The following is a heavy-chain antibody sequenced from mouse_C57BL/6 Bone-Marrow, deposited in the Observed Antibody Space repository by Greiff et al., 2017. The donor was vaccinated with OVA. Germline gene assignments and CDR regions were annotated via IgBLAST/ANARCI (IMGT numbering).Heavy chain of an antibody. Sequence: QVQLQQSGPGILQSSQTLSLTCSFSGFSLSTSGMGVSWIRQPSGKGLEWLAHIYWDDDKRYNPSLKSRLTISKDTSRNQVFLKITSVDTADTATYYCARRAPIYGSSYPYYFDYWGQGTTLTVSS. D-gene: IGHD1-1*01. CDR1: GFSLSTSGMG. CDR3: ARRAPIYGSSYPYYFDY. CDR2: IYWDDDK. V-gene: IGHV8-12*01. J-gene: IGHJ2*01.